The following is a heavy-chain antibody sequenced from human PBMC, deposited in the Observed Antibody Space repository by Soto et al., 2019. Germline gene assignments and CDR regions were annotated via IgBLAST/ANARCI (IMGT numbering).Heavy chain of an antibody. Sequence: SDTLSLTCTVSGGSISSYYWSWIRQPPGKGLEWIGYIYYSGSTNYNPSLKSRVTISVDTSKNQFSLKLSSVTAADTAVYYCARERCSHGTYSYYFDYWGQGTLVTVSS. CDR1: GGSISSYY. V-gene: IGHV4-59*01. D-gene: IGHD1-26*01. CDR2: IYYSGST. J-gene: IGHJ4*02. CDR3: ARERCSHGTYSYYFDY.